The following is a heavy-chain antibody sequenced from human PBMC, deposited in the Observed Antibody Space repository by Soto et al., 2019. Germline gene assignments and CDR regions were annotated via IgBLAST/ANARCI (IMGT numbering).Heavy chain of an antibody. Sequence: QLQLQESGPGLVKPSETLSLTCTVSGVSISGTSYYWGWIRQTPAKGLEWIGTIYYSGETFYNPSLTSRVTISIDPSKNHFSVNLTSVTAADTAIYYCARHGSFWGQGALVTVSS. V-gene: IGHV4-39*01. D-gene: IGHD3-16*02. CDR1: GVSISGTSYY. CDR3: ARHGSF. J-gene: IGHJ1*01. CDR2: IYYSGET.